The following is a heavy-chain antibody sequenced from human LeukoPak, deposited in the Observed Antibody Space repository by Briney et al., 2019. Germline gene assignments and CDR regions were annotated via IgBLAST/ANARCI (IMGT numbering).Heavy chain of an antibody. Sequence: SVKVSCKASGGTFSSYAISWVRQAPGQGLEWMGGIIPIFGTANYAQKFQGRVTITADESTSTAYMELSSLRSEDTAVYYCARGAYYYDSSGYYYPDYWGRGTLVTVSS. V-gene: IGHV1-69*13. D-gene: IGHD3-22*01. J-gene: IGHJ4*02. CDR3: ARGAYYYDSSGYYYPDY. CDR1: GGTFSSYA. CDR2: IIPIFGTA.